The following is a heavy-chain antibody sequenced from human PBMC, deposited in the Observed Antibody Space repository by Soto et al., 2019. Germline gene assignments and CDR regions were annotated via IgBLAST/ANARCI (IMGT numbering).Heavy chain of an antibody. CDR1: GGSISSGGYY. CDR3: ARVDEWRAYLDY. V-gene: IGHV4-31*03. Sequence: QVQLQESGPGLVKPSQTLSLTCTVSGGSISSGGYYWSWIRQHPGPGLEWIGYIDYSGSTYYNTSLTSRVTISVDTSKNQFALKLSSVTAADTAVYYCARVDEWRAYLDYWGQGTLVTVSS. CDR2: IDYSGST. D-gene: IGHD3-3*01. J-gene: IGHJ4*02.